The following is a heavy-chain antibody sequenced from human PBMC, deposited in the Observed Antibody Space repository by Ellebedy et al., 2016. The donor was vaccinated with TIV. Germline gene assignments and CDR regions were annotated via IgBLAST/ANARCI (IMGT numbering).Heavy chain of an antibody. CDR2: IYSSGST. CDR1: GDSIGSHY. D-gene: IGHD6-19*01. Sequence: SETLSLTCTVSGDSIGSHYWTWIRQSPEKGLEWIGYIYSSGSTNYNPSLKSRVTLSLDTSKNQVSLKLSSVTAANTALYYCAALQWLAPAWYFDLWGPGTLVTVSS. V-gene: IGHV4-59*08. CDR3: AALQWLAPAWYFDL. J-gene: IGHJ2*01.